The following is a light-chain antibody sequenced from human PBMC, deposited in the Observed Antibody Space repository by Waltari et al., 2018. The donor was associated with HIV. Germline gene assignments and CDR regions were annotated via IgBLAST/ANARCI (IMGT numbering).Light chain of an antibody. J-gene: IGLJ1*01. V-gene: IGLV2-14*01. Sequence: QSALTQPASVSGSPGPSITISCPGTRSDVGGYNYFSWYQQHPGKAPKLMIYEVSNRPSGVSNRFSGSKSGNTASLTISGLQAEDEADYYCSSYTSSSTYVFGTGTKVTVL. CDR1: RSDVGGYNY. CDR3: SSYTSSSTYV. CDR2: EVS.